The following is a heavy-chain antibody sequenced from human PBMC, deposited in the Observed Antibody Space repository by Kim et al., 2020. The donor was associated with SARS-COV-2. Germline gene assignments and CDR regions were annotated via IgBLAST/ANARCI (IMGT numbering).Heavy chain of an antibody. CDR3: TTPHYYGSGSYAV. V-gene: IGHV3-15*01. Sequence: YAAPVKGRFTISRDDSKNTLYLQMNSLKTEDTAVYYCTTPHYYGSGSYAVWGQGTTVTVSS. D-gene: IGHD3-10*01. J-gene: IGHJ6*02.